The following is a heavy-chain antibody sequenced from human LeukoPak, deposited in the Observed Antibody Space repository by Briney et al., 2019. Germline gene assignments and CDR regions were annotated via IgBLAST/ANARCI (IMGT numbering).Heavy chain of an antibody. CDR2: IKQDGSEK. V-gene: IGHV3-7*01. D-gene: IGHD1-1*01. Sequence: GGSLRLSCAASGFTFSSYWMSWARQAPGKGLEWVANIKQDGSEKYYVDSVKGRFTISRDNAKNSLYLQMNSLRAEDTAVYYCARRRLVWNDDFDYWGQGTLVTVSS. J-gene: IGHJ4*02. CDR1: GFTFSSYW. CDR3: ARRRLVWNDDFDY.